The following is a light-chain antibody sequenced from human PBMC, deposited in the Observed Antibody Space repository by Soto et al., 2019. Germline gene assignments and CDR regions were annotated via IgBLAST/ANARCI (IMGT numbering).Light chain of an antibody. Sequence: QSALTQPPSVSGSPGQSVTISCTGTSNDIGSFNRVSWYQQAPGTAPKLMIYEVTYRPSGVPDRFSGSKSGNTASLTISGLQAEDEANYYCSSYTTSDTLLFGGGTKLTVL. CDR2: EVT. CDR3: SSYTTSDTLL. CDR1: SNDIGSFNR. J-gene: IGLJ2*01. V-gene: IGLV2-18*02.